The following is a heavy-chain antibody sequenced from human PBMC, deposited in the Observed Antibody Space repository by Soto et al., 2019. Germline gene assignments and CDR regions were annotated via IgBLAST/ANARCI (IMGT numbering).Heavy chain of an antibody. CDR3: ARNEGRIAARPLVDY. J-gene: IGHJ4*02. V-gene: IGHV4-34*01. Sequence: SETLSLTCAVYGGSFSGYYWSWIRQPPGKGLEWIGESNHSGSTNYNPSLKSRVTISVDTSKNQFSLKLSSVTAAATAVYYCARNEGRIAARPLVDYWGQGTLVTVSS. CDR2: SNHSGST. D-gene: IGHD6-6*01. CDR1: GGSFSGYY.